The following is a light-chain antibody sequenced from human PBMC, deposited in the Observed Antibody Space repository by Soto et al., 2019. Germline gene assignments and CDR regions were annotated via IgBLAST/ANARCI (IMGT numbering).Light chain of an antibody. V-gene: IGKV3D-15*01. CDR2: GSS. CDR3: QQYNNWGLS. Sequence: IVMTQSPATLSVSPGEGVTLSCRASENVGTNLAWYQRKPGQAPRLLIYGSSTRATGISATFSGSGSGTEFTLTISSLQSEESAVYYCQQYNNWGLSFGGGTKVDIK. J-gene: IGKJ4*01. CDR1: ENVGTN.